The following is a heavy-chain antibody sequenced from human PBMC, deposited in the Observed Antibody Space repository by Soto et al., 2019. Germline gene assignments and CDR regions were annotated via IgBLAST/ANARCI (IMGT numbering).Heavy chain of an antibody. Sequence: EVQLVESGGGLVQPGGSLRLSCAASGFTFSLYSMSWVRQAPGKGLEWVSYISRSSTGIHYADSVKCRFTISRDDATNSMHLQMNGLRDGDTAVYYCARAVNWGLDVWGQGTTVSISS. CDR1: GFTFSLYS. J-gene: IGHJ6*02. CDR3: ARAVNWGLDV. V-gene: IGHV3-48*02. CDR2: ISRSSTGI. D-gene: IGHD1-20*01.